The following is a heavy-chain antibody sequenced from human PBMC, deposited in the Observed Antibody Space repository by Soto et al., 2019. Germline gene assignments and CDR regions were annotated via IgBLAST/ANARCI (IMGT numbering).Heavy chain of an antibody. Sequence: QVQLVQSGAEVKKPGSSVKVSCNASGGTFDSYAISWVRQAPGQGLEWMGGVIPMFLKPNYAQKFKDRVTITAVKSTNTVYMEMISLMSDAAAVYYCGRGGGDMANPPPYFYWGQGTQVIVSS. CDR3: GRGGGDMANPPPYFY. CDR1: GGTFDSYA. CDR2: VIPMFLKP. J-gene: IGHJ4*02. V-gene: IGHV1-69*06. D-gene: IGHD3-16*01.